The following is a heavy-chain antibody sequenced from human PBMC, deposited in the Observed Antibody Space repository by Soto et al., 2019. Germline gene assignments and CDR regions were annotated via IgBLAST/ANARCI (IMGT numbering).Heavy chain of an antibody. D-gene: IGHD3-16*01. CDR1: GGSISSYY. CDR3: ARLGGRDAYNLGRYGMDV. J-gene: IGHJ6*02. CDR2: IYYSGST. V-gene: IGHV4-59*01. Sequence: PSETLSLTCTVSGGSISSYYWSWIRQPPGKGLEWIGYIYYSGSTNYNPSLKSRVTISVDTSKNQFSLKLSSVTAADTAMYYCARLGGRDAYNLGRYGMDVWGQGTTVTVSS.